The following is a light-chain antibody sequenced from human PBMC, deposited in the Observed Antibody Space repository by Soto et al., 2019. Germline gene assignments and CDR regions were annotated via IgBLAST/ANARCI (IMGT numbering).Light chain of an antibody. V-gene: IGLV3-21*02. Sequence: SYELTQPPSVLVAPGQTATISCGGDDVGGKSVQWYQQKPGQAPVLVLYDARDRPSGIPERFSGSNSGNTATLTISWVEAGYEADFYCQVWDTTTDQDIFGSGTKVTVL. CDR3: QVWDTTTDQDI. CDR2: DAR. J-gene: IGLJ1*01. CDR1: DVGGKS.